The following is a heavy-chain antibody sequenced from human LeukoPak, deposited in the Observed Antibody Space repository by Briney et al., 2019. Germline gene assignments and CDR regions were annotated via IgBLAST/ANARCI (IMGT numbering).Heavy chain of an antibody. Sequence: ASVKVSCKASGGTFSSYAISWVRQAPGQGLEWMGGIIPIFGTANYAQKFQGRVTITTDESTSTAYMELSSLRSEDTAVYYCARSQLAGAPIYYFDYWGQGTLVTVSS. V-gene: IGHV1-69*05. CDR1: GGTFSSYA. CDR2: IIPIFGTA. J-gene: IGHJ4*02. D-gene: IGHD1-26*01. CDR3: ARSQLAGAPIYYFDY.